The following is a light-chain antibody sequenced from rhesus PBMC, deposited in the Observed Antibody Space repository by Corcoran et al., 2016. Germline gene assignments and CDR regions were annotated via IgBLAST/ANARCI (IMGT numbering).Light chain of an antibody. V-gene: IGKV1-66*01. CDR3: QQYNNSPPT. J-gene: IGKJ4*01. CDR2: YAT. Sequence: DIQMTQSPSSLSASVGDRVTIPWRASQGINYYLSWYQQKPGKAPKPLINYATSLETGVPSRFSGSGSVKDYTLTLSCLPPADIAPYYRQQYNNSPPTFGGGTKVEFK. CDR1: QGINYY.